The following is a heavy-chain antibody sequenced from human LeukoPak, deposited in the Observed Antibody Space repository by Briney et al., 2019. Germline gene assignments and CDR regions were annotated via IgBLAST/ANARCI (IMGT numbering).Heavy chain of an antibody. CDR2: IYADGDT. D-gene: IGHD7-27*01. CDR3: ARGNTGYNTNWGRDFDC. CDR1: GVAVTSSY. Sequence: GGSLRLSCEVSGVAVTSSYMSWVRQAPRTGLELVSVIYADGDTYYSDSVKGRCTVSRDISKNTLYLQMNSLRAEDTAVYYCARGNTGYNTNWGRDFDCWGQGTLVTVSS. V-gene: IGHV3-66*01. J-gene: IGHJ4*02.